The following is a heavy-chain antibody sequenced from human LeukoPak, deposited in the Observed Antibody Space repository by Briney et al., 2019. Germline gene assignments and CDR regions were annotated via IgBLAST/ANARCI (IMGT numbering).Heavy chain of an antibody. CDR2: FDPEDGET. V-gene: IGHV1-24*01. CDR3: ALGYCSSTSCPRIGWFDP. Sequence: GASVKVSCKVSGYTLTELSMHWVRQTPGKGLEWMGAFDPEDGETIYAQKFQGRVTMTEDTSTDTAYMELSSLRSEDTAVYYCALGYCSSTSCPRIGWFDPWGQGTLVTVSS. CDR1: GYTLTELS. D-gene: IGHD2-2*01. J-gene: IGHJ5*02.